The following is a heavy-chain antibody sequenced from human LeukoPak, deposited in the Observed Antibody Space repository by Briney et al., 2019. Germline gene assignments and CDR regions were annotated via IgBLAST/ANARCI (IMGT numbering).Heavy chain of an antibody. Sequence: GRSLRLSCAASGFTFSSYAMHWVRQAPGKGLEWVSSISSSSSYIYYADSVKGRFTISRDNAKNSLYLQMNSLRAEDTAVYYCARGGSSWSPDAFDIWGQGTMVTVSS. CDR2: ISSSSSYI. D-gene: IGHD6-13*01. V-gene: IGHV3-21*01. CDR3: ARGGSSWSPDAFDI. CDR1: GFTFSSYA. J-gene: IGHJ3*02.